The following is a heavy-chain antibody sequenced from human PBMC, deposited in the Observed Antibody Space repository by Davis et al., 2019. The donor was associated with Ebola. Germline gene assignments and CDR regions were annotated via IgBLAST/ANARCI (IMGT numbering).Heavy chain of an antibody. V-gene: IGHV4-34*01. Sequence: SETLSLTCTVSNGYVGIYYWSWIRQSPGKGLEWMGEISHHGIASYNPSLKSRVSMSVDTSKKQFSLKVTSVTAADTAVYYCARGLFWSGLDVWGKGTTVTVSS. D-gene: IGHD1-1*01. J-gene: IGHJ6*04. CDR2: ISHHGIA. CDR1: NGYVGIYY. CDR3: ARGLFWSGLDV.